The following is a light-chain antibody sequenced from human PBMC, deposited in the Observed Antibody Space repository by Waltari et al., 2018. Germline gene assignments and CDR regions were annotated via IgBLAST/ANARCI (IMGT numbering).Light chain of an antibody. CDR2: AAS. Sequence: DIQMTQSPSSPSASVGDRVTITCRASQSISSYLNWDQQKPGKAPKLLIYAASSLQSGVPSRFSGSGSGTDFTLTISSLQPEDFATYYCQQSYSTPRYTFGQGTKLEIK. CDR3: QQSYSTPRYT. CDR1: QSISSY. V-gene: IGKV1-39*01. J-gene: IGKJ2*01.